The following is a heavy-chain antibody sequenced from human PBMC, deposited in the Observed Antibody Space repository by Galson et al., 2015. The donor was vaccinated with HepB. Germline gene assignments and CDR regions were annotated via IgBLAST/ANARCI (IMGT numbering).Heavy chain of an antibody. CDR1: GGTFSSSA. Sequence: SVKVSCKASGGTFSSSAVSWVRQAPGQGLEWMGGIIPIFPTPNYAQKFRGRVTITADKSTSTAYMELSSLTSADTAVYYCTSEIRTSKRAAWFDSWGQGTLVTVSS. CDR2: IIPIFPTP. J-gene: IGHJ5*01. V-gene: IGHV1-69*06. CDR3: TSEIRTSKRAAWFDS. D-gene: IGHD3-10*01.